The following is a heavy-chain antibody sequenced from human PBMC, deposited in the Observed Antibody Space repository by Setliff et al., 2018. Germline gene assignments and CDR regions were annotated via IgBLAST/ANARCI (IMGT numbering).Heavy chain of an antibody. CDR2: IYTSWST. CDR3: ARDTISDWAAWFDP. CDR1: GDAISSRTYY. D-gene: IGHD6-19*01. J-gene: IGHJ5*02. Sequence: PSETLSLTCTVSGDAISSRTYYWSWIRQPAGKGLEWIGHIYTSWSTIYNPSLKRRLTISLDTSKNQFSLTLTSVTAADTAMYYCARDTISDWAAWFDPWSQGILVTVSS. V-gene: IGHV4-61*09.